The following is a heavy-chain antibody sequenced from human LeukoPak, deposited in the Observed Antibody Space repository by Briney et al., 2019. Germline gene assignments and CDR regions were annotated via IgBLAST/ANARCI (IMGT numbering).Heavy chain of an antibody. CDR2: IGSSSSPI. Sequence: PGGSLRLSCAASGFIFSSYGMNWGRQAPGKGLEWVSYIGSSSSPIYYADSVKGRFTISRDNAKNSLHLQMNSLRDEDTAVYYCARAMRSGYDYWGQGTLVTVSS. CDR3: ARAMRSGYDY. CDR1: GFIFSSYG. J-gene: IGHJ4*02. D-gene: IGHD5-12*01. V-gene: IGHV3-48*02.